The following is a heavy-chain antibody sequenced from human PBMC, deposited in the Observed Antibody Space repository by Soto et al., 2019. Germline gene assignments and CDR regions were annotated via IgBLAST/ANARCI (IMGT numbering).Heavy chain of an antibody. CDR2: IVYDGSKK. CDR1: GFSLNTYG. V-gene: IGHV3-30*03. CDR3: VRDLALMADF. J-gene: IGHJ4*02. Sequence: VQLVESGGGVVHPGGSLRLSCVASGFSLNTYGIYWVRQSPGKGLQWMAQIVYDGSKKHYADSVKGRFTITRDNSKNTVYLQMDSLRVDDTAMYYCVRDLALMADFWGQGTLVIVSS.